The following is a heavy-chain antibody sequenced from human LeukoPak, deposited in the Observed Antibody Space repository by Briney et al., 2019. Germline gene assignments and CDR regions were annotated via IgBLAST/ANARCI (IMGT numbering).Heavy chain of an antibody. CDR1: GFTFSSYG. Sequence: GGSLRLSRAASGFTFSSYGMHWVRQAPGKGLEWVAVISYDGSNKYYADSVKGRFTISRDNAKSTLYLQMNSLRAEDTAVYYCVPLAQILLNSFDPWGQGTLVTVSS. D-gene: IGHD2/OR15-2a*01. CDR2: ISYDGSNK. V-gene: IGHV3-30*03. J-gene: IGHJ5*02. CDR3: VPLAQILLNSFDP.